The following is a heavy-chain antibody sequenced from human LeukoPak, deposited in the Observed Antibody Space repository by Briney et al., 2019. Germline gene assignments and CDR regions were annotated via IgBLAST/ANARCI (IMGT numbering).Heavy chain of an antibody. CDR3: ASEIQLWLNYFDY. Sequence: GGSLRLSCAASGFTFSEYEMNWVRQAPGKGLEWVSSISSSSSYIYYADSVKGRFTISRDNAKNSLYLQMNSLRAEDTAVYYCASEIQLWLNYFDYWGQGTLVTVSS. D-gene: IGHD5-18*01. CDR1: GFTFSEYE. CDR2: ISSSSSYI. J-gene: IGHJ4*02. V-gene: IGHV3-21*01.